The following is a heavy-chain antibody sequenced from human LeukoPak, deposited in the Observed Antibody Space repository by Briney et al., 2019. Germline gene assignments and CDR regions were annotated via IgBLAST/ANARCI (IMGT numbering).Heavy chain of an antibody. CDR3: AKGGNYCSSTSCYNYYYMDV. Sequence: SETLSLTCTVSGGSISSSSYYWGWIRQPPGKGLEWIGSIYYSGSTYYNPSLKSRVTISVDTSKNQFSLKLSSVTAADTAVYYCAKGGNYCSSTSCYNYYYMDVWGKGTTVTVSS. D-gene: IGHD2-2*02. CDR1: GGSISSSSYY. V-gene: IGHV4-39*07. J-gene: IGHJ6*03. CDR2: IYYSGST.